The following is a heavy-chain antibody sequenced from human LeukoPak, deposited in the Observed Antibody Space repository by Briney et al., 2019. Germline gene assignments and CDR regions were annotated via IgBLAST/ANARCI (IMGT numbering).Heavy chain of an antibody. J-gene: IGHJ4*02. D-gene: IGHD3-22*01. Sequence: GASVKVSCKASGYTFTGYYMHWVRQAPGQGLEWMGWINPNSGGTNYAQKFQGRVTMTRDTSISTAYMGLSRLRSDDTAVYYCARVSYYDSSGYPPYFDYWGQGTLVTVSS. CDR1: GYTFTGYY. V-gene: IGHV1-2*02. CDR3: ARVSYYDSSGYPPYFDY. CDR2: INPNSGGT.